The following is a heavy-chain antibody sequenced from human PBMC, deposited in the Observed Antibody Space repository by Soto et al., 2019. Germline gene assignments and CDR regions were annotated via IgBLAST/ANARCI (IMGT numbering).Heavy chain of an antibody. J-gene: IGHJ1*01. CDR2: IHPSGDT. CDR3: VRRYCTTSPCSGDFQF. D-gene: IGHD2-15*01. V-gene: IGHV1-46*01. CDR1: GYKFTTYF. Sequence: RASVKVSCKASGYKFTTYFIHWVRQAPGQGLEWMGMIHPSGDTGYAQKCRGRVTMTIDTSTTTAYMELRNLTSGDTAVYFSVRRYCTTSPCSGDFQFWGRGTLVTVSS.